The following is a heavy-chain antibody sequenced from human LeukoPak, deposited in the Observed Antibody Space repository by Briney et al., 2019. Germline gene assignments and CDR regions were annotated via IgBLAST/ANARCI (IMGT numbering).Heavy chain of an antibody. J-gene: IGHJ3*01. CDR2: IYPGKSDT. Sequence: GEFLKISCEGSGFSFTTSWIGWVRQMPGKGLEWMGLIYPGKSDTKYSPSFQGQVTISADRSISTAYLQWSSLKASDSAMFYCARRGSGDAFDFWGQGTMVTVSS. CDR3: ARRGSGDAFDF. D-gene: IGHD1-26*01. CDR1: GFSFTTSW. V-gene: IGHV5-51*01.